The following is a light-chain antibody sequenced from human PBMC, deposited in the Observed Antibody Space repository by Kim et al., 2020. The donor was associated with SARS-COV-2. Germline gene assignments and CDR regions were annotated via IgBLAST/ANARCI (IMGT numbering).Light chain of an antibody. CDR2: DVI. J-gene: IGLJ3*02. Sequence: QSALTQPASVSGFPGQFITISCTGTGSDVGASNYVSWYQQHPGKAPKLMIYDVIKRPSGVSDRFSASKSGNTASLTISGLQAEDEADYYCYSKTSHNAGVFGGGTQLAVL. V-gene: IGLV2-14*03. CDR3: YSKTSHNAGV. CDR1: GSDVGASNY.